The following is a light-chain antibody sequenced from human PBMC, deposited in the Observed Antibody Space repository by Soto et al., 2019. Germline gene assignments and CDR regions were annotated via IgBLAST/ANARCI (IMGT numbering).Light chain of an antibody. V-gene: IGKV3-11*01. CDR1: QSVSSY. CDR3: QQRSNWPPIT. Sequence: EIVLTQPAGTLTLSPGERATLSCRASQSVSSYLAWYQQKPGQAPRLLIYDASNRATGIPARFSGSGSGTDFTLTISSLEPEDFAVYYCQQRSNWPPITFGQGTRLEIK. CDR2: DAS. J-gene: IGKJ5*01.